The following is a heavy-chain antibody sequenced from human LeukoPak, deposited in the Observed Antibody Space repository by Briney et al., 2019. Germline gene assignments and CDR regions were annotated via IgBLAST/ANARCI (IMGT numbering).Heavy chain of an antibody. D-gene: IGHD6-19*01. CDR3: ARGPQWLAN. Sequence: NPSETLSLTCTVSGGSISSYYWSWIRQPPGKGLEWIGYIYYSGSTNYNPSLKSRVTISVDTSKNQFSLKLSSVTAADTAVYYCARGPQWLANWGQGTLVTVSS. V-gene: IGHV4-59*01. J-gene: IGHJ4*02. CDR2: IYYSGST. CDR1: GGSISSYY.